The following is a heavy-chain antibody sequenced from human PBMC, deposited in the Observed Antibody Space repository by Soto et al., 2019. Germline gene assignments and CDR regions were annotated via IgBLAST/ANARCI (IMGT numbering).Heavy chain of an antibody. D-gene: IGHD3-3*01. CDR3: ARESVEKASDY. Sequence: QVPLVQSGTEVKQPGASVKVSCKASGYTFTTYGINWVRQAPGQGLEWMGWISGYNGNTKYAQKLQGRVTMTTDTSTSTAYTERRSLRSDDTAVYYCARESVEKASDYWGQGTLVTVSS. CDR1: GYTFTTYG. V-gene: IGHV1-18*01. J-gene: IGHJ4*02. CDR2: ISGYNGNT.